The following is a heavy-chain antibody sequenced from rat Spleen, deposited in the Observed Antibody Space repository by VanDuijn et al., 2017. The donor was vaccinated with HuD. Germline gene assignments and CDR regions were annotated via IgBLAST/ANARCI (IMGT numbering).Heavy chain of an antibody. D-gene: IGHD1-10*01. CDR2: ISYSGSS. CDR3: ARDNNYKAY. J-gene: IGHJ2*01. V-gene: IGHV3-1*01. CDR1: VYSITSSY. Sequence: EVQLQESGPGLVKPSQSLSLTCSVTVYSITSSYRWSWIRKFPGNEMEWIGHISYSGSSNYRPSLKSRISITRDKSKNQFFLQVNSVTTEDTATYYCARDNNYKAYWGQGVMVTVSS.